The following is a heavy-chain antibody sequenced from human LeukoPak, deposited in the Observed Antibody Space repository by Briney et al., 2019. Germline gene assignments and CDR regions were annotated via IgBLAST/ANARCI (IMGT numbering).Heavy chain of an antibody. D-gene: IGHD6-13*01. V-gene: IGHV3-23*01. Sequence: GGSLRLSCAASGFTFSSYAMTWVRQAPGKGLEWVSVISGGGAGTYYADSVKGRFTISRDNAKNSLYLQMNSLRAEDAAVYYCARDERAAAATGTNLNYWGQGTLVTVSS. CDR3: ARDERAAAATGTNLNY. J-gene: IGHJ4*02. CDR2: ISGGGAGT. CDR1: GFTFSSYA.